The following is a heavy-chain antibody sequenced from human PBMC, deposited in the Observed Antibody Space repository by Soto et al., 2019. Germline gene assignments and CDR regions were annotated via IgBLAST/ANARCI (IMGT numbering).Heavy chain of an antibody. CDR3: ARRAVVSSRSFDR. CDR1: GFAFSSHP. Sequence: PGGSLRLSCAASGFAFSSHPMSWVRQAPEGGLEWVSGISDGGDLTYNADSVKGRVTISRDNSKNILFLQMNSLRVEDTAIYYFARRAVVSSRSFDRWRQGTTVIVSS. D-gene: IGHD6-6*01. J-gene: IGHJ3*01. CDR2: ISDGGDLT. V-gene: IGHV3-23*01.